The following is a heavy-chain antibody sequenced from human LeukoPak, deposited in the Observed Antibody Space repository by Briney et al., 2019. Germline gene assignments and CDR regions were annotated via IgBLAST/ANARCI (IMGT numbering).Heavy chain of an antibody. Sequence: GGSLRLSCAASGFTFSSYGMHWVRQAPGKGLEWVAVIWYDGSNKYYADSVKGRFTISRDNSKNTLYLQMNSLRAEDTAVYYCAKDCTSCRGAGAFDIWGQGTMVTVSS. CDR1: GFTFSSYG. CDR2: IWYDGSNK. J-gene: IGHJ3*02. D-gene: IGHD2-2*01. CDR3: AKDCTSCRGAGAFDI. V-gene: IGHV3-33*06.